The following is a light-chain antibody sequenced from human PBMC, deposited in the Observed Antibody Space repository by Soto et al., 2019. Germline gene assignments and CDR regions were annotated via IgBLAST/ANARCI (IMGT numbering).Light chain of an antibody. V-gene: IGLV1-44*01. CDR1: SSNIGRNT. CDR2: TND. Sequence: QSVLTQPPSASGTPGQRVIISCSGGSSNIGRNTVNWYQHLPGTAPRLLIYTNDQRPSGVPDRFSGSKSGTSASLEISGIQSDVEGDYYCAAWDDTSSFXFGTGT. J-gene: IGLJ1*01. CDR3: AAWDDTSSFX.